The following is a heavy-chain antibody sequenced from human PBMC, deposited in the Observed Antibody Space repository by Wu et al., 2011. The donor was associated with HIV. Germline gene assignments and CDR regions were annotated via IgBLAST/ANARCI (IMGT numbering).Heavy chain of an antibody. CDR2: IIPIFGTA. Sequence: QVQLVQSGAEVKKPGSSMKVSCTASGGTFSSYAISWVRQAPGQGPEWMGRIIPIFGTAIYAHKFQGRLTITADKSSNTASMELTSLKSEDTAVYYCATDPTIAVAGTKSFWGRGTLVSVSS. V-gene: IGHV1-69*14. J-gene: IGHJ4*02. CDR1: GGTFSSYA. D-gene: IGHD6-19*01. CDR3: ATDPTIAVAGTKSF.